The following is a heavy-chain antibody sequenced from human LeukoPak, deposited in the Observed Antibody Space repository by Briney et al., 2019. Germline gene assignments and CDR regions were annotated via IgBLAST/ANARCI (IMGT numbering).Heavy chain of an antibody. J-gene: IGHJ4*02. CDR3: ASTSYYYDSSGYYSGEDY. CDR1: GFTFSSYW. Sequence: PGGSLRLSCAATGFTFSSYWMSWVRQAPGKGLEWVANIKPDGNEKYYVDFVKGRFTISRDNAKNSLYLQMNSLRAEDTAVYYCASTSYYYDSSGYYSGEDYWGQGTLVTVSS. CDR2: IKPDGNEK. D-gene: IGHD3-22*01. V-gene: IGHV3-7*03.